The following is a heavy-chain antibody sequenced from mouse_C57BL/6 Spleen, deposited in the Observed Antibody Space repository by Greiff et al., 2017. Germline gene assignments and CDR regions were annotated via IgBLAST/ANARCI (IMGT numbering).Heavy chain of an antibody. CDR2: INPGSGGT. Sequence: VQLQQSGAELVRPGASVKVSCKASGYAFTNYWIEWVKQRPGKGLEWIGEINPGSGGTNYNEKFKGKATLTADKSSSTAYMQLSSLTSEDSSVYCCASSRLRVAMDYWGHGTSVTVSS. D-gene: IGHD2-12*01. CDR3: ASSRLRVAMDY. V-gene: IGHV1-54*01. J-gene: IGHJ4*01. CDR1: GYAFTNYW.